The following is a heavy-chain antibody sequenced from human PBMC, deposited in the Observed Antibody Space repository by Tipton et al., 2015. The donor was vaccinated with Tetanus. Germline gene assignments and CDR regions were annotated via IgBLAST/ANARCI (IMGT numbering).Heavy chain of an antibody. CDR3: AKVRGTLRYSFDS. CDR1: GFTFNSYP. Sequence: GSLRLSCTASGFTFNSYPMNWVRQAPGKGLEWVSVSCAGGNYAYYADSVKGRFTTSRDDSKSTLFLHMTSLRVEDTAVYYCAKVRGTLRYSFDSWGQGTLVTVSS. D-gene: IGHD1-26*01. V-gene: IGHV3-23*03. CDR2: SCAGGNYA. J-gene: IGHJ5*01.